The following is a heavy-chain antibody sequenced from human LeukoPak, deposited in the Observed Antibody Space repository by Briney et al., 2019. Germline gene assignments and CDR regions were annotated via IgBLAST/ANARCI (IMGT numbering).Heavy chain of an antibody. Sequence: ASVKVSCKASGYTFTSYAMHWVRQAPGQRLEWMGWINAGNGNTKYSQKFQGRVTITRDTSASTAYMELSSLRSEDTAVYYCARPICSDGSCYFDYWGQGTLVTVSS. CDR1: GYTFTSYA. CDR3: ARPICSDGSCYFDY. J-gene: IGHJ4*02. V-gene: IGHV1-3*01. D-gene: IGHD2-15*01. CDR2: INAGNGNT.